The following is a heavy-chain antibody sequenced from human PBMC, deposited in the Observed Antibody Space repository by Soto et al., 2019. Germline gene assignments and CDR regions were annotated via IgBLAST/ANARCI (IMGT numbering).Heavy chain of an antibody. CDR1: GFTFSSYE. CDR3: ARMDGYWFDP. J-gene: IGHJ5*02. Sequence: PGGSLTLSCAASGFTFSSYEMNWVRQAPGKWLEWVSYISSSGSTIYYADPVKGLFTTSRDNAMKSRYVQMNSLRAEDTAVYYCARMDGYWFDPWGQGXLVTVYS. D-gene: IGHD2-2*03. CDR2: ISSSGSTI. V-gene: IGHV3-48*03.